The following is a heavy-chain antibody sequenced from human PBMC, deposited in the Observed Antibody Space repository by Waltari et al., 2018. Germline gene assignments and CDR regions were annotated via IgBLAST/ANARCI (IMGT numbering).Heavy chain of an antibody. CDR3: ARGRGSSWYWDYYYYMDV. D-gene: IGHD6-13*01. CDR2: INHRGST. Sequence: QVQLQQWGAGLLKPSETLSLTCAVYGGSFSGYYWSWIRQPPGKGLEWIGEINHRGSTNYNPSLKSRVTISVDTSKNRFSLKRSSVTAADTAVYYCARGRGSSWYWDYYYYMDVWGKGTTVTVSS. CDR1: GGSFSGYY. J-gene: IGHJ6*03. V-gene: IGHV4-34*01.